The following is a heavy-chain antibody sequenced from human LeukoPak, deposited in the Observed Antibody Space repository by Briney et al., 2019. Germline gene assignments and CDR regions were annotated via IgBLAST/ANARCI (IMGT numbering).Heavy chain of an antibody. J-gene: IGHJ4*02. CDR2: ISAYNGNT. CDR3: AREAPSYYDSSGYWLPFDY. Sequence: GASVKVSCKASDYTFTSYGISWVRQAPGQGLEWMGWISAYNGNTNYAQKLQGRVTMTTDTSTSTAYMELRSLRSDDTAVYYCAREAPSYYDSSGYWLPFDYWGQGTLVTVSS. CDR1: DYTFTSYG. D-gene: IGHD3-22*01. V-gene: IGHV1-18*01.